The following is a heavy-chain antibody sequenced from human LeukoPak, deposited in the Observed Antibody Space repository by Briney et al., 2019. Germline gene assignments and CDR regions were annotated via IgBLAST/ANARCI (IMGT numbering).Heavy chain of an antibody. D-gene: IGHD5-12*01. J-gene: IGHJ4*02. CDR2: ISWDGGST. CDR1: GFSFDDYT. CDR3: AKDGAPYSGYGGFDY. Sequence: GGSLRLSCAASGFSFDDYTMHWVRQAPGKGLEWVSLISWDGGSTYYADSVKGRFTISRDNSKNSLYLQMNSLRTEDTDLYYCAKDGAPYSGYGGFDYWGQGTLVTVSS. V-gene: IGHV3-43*01.